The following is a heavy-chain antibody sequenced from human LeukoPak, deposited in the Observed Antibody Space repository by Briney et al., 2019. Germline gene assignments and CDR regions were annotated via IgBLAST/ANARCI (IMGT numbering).Heavy chain of an antibody. CDR2: ISPSGTT. D-gene: IGHD4-23*01. V-gene: IGHV4-4*09. Sequence: SETLSLTCTVSGGSISSYYWSWIRQPPGKGLEWIGYISPSGTTNYNPSLESRVTISLYTSKNHFSLQLKSVTAADTAVYYCATDYGGNSDWYFDLWGRGTLVTVSS. J-gene: IGHJ2*01. CDR3: ATDYGGNSDWYFDL. CDR1: GGSISSYY.